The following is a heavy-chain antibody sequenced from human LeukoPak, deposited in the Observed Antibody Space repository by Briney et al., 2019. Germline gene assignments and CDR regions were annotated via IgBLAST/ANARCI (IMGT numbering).Heavy chain of an antibody. CDR1: SESSGGDD. CDR3: ARDGGTRLGFDP. V-gene: IGHV4-34*01. J-gene: IGHJ5*02. D-gene: IGHD3-16*01. Sequence: PPETLSLTCAMHSESSGGDDWTWIRQPPGKGLEWIGEVSPGGSTRYNPSLRSRVTISLDTSRSRFSLRLSSVTAADTGVYYCARDGGTRLGFDPWGQGTLVTVSS. CDR2: VSPGGST.